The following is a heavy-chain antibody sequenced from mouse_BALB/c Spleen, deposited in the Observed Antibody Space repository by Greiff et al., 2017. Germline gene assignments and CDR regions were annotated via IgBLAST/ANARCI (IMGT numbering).Heavy chain of an antibody. Sequence: QVQLQQPGAELVKPGASVKLSCKASGYTFTRYWMHWVKQRPGQGLEWIGEINPSNGRTNYNEKFKSKATLTVDKSSSTAYMQLSSLTSEDSAVYYCARGYDGYYPAWFAYWGQGTLVTVSA. CDR2: INPSNGRT. V-gene: IGHV1S81*02. J-gene: IGHJ3*01. CDR3: ARGYDGYYPAWFAY. CDR1: GYTFTRYW. D-gene: IGHD2-3*01.